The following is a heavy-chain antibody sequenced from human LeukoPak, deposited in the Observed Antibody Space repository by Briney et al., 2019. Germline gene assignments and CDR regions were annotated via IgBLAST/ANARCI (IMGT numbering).Heavy chain of an antibody. V-gene: IGHV4-34*01. CDR1: GGSFSGYY. CDR3: ARSFHSSSWCGH. D-gene: IGHD6-13*01. CDR2: INHSGST. J-gene: IGHJ4*02. Sequence: SGTLSLTCAVYGGSFSGYYWSWIRQPPGKGLEWIGEINHSGSTNYNPSLKSRVTISVDTSKNQFSLKLSSVTAADTAVYYCARSFHSSSWCGHWGQGTLVTVSS.